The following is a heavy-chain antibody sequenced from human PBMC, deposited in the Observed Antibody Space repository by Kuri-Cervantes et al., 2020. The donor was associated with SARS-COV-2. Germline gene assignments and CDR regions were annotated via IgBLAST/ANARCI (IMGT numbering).Heavy chain of an antibody. CDR2: ISYDGSNK. J-gene: IGHJ4*02. Sequence: GESLKISCAASGFTFSSYGMHWVRQAPGKGLEWVAVISYDGSNKYYADSVKGRFTISRDNSKNTLYLQMSSLRAEDTAVYYCVKDVGYGDLAFGYWGQGTLVTVSS. CDR1: GFTFSSYG. CDR3: VKDVGYGDLAFGY. V-gene: IGHV3-30*18. D-gene: IGHD4-17*01.